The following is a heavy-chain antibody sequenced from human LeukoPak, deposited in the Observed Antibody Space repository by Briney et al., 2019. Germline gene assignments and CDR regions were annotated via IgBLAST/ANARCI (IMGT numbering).Heavy chain of an antibody. CDR1: GFTFSSYS. D-gene: IGHD3-3*01. CDR2: ISSSSSYI. CDR3: ARFPADFWSGYLFYFDY. Sequence: PGGSLRLSCAASGFTFSSYSTNWVRQAPGKGLEWVSSISSSSSYIYYADSVKGRFTISRDNAKNSLYLQMNSLRAEDTAVYYCARFPADFWSGYLFYFDYWGQGTLVTVSS. V-gene: IGHV3-21*01. J-gene: IGHJ4*02.